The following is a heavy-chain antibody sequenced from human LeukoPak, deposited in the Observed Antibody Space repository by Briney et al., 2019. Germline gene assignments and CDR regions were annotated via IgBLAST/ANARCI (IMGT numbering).Heavy chain of an antibody. D-gene: IGHD1-26*01. CDR2: IYYSGST. V-gene: IGHV4-39*07. Sequence: KTSETLSLTCTVSGGSISSSSYYWGWIRQPPGKGLEWIGSIYYSGSTYYNPSLKSRVTISVDTSKNQFSLKLSSVTAADTAVYYCVTGWEPAAYWGQGTLVTVSS. J-gene: IGHJ4*02. CDR1: GGSISSSSYY. CDR3: VTGWEPAAY.